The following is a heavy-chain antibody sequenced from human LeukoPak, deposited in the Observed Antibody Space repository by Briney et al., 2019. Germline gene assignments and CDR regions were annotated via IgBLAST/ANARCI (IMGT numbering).Heavy chain of an antibody. CDR2: INTDGSST. J-gene: IGHJ3*02. Sequence: QPGGALRLSCSASGFTLISYWMHWVRQAPGKGLVWVSRINTDGSSTNYADSVKGRFTVSRDNAKNTLYLQMNSLRAEDTAVYYCARVIGWDEPFDIWGQGTMVTVSS. V-gene: IGHV3-74*01. CDR3: ARVIGWDEPFDI. D-gene: IGHD1-26*01. CDR1: GFTLISYW.